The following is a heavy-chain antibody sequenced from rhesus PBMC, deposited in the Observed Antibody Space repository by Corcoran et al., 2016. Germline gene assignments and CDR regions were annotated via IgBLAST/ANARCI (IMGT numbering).Heavy chain of an antibody. CDR3: ARDRGGYCTGSGCYGGGYGLDS. Sequence: QVQLQESGPGLVKPSETLSLTCAVSGGSFSSYWWSWIRQPPGKGLEWIAYIFGSGGGTNYNPSLKNRVTMSIDTSKNQFSRKLRSVTAADTAVYYCARDRGGYCTGSGCYGGGYGLDSWGQGVVVTVSS. CDR2: IFGSGGGT. CDR1: GGSFSSYW. V-gene: IGHV4-106*01. J-gene: IGHJ6*01. D-gene: IGHD2-21*01.